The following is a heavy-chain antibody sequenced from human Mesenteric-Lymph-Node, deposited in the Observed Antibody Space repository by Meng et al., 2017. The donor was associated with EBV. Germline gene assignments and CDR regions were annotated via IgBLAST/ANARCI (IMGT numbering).Heavy chain of an antibody. J-gene: IGHJ1*01. CDR3: ARRPDSSGWSYRH. CDR2: INTITGIP. Sequence: QVQLVQSGSELREPGASVKDSCKASGDSFSRYEISWLRQAPGQGLEWMGWINTITGIPAYAQGLAGRFVFSLDTSVTTAYLHISSLAADDTAVYFCARRPDSSGWSYRHWGQGTLVTVSS. D-gene: IGHD6-13*01. V-gene: IGHV7-4-1*02. CDR1: GDSFSRYE.